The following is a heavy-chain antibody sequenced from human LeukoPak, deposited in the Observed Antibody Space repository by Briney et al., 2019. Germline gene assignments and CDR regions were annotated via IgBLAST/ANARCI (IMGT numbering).Heavy chain of an antibody. CDR1: GFTVSSNY. J-gene: IGHJ4*02. Sequence: GGSLRLSCAVYGFTVSSNYMSWVRQAPGKGLEWVSIIYSGGSTFYADSVKGRFTISRDNSKNTLYLQMNSLRAEDTAVYYCAKVPGVDTAMVIDYWGQGTLVTVSS. CDR3: AKVPGVDTAMVIDY. V-gene: IGHV3-53*01. CDR2: IYSGGST. D-gene: IGHD5-18*01.